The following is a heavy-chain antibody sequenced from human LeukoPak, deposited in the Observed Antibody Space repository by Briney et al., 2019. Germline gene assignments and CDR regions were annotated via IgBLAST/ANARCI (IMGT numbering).Heavy chain of an antibody. J-gene: IGHJ5*02. CDR2: IYYRGTT. V-gene: IGHV4-30-4*08. CDR3: AREYRYDFWSGYPGRFDP. CDR1: GGSIGSGDYY. D-gene: IGHD3-3*01. Sequence: PSETLSLTCTVSGGSIGSGDYYWSWTRQPPGKGLEWIGYIYYRGTTYYNPSLKSRVTISVDTSKNQFSLKLSSVTAADTAVYYCAREYRYDFWSGYPGRFDPWGQGTLVTVSS.